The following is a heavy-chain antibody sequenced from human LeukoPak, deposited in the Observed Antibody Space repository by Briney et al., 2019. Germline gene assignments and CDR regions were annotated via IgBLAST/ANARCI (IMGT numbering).Heavy chain of an antibody. Sequence: GGSLRLSCAASGFTVSSNYMSWVRQAPGKGLEWVSVIYSGGSTYYADSVKGRFTISRGNSKNTLYLQMNSLRAEDTAVYYCARDLVTAPIWGVVHWGQGTLVTVSS. CDR1: GFTVSSNY. CDR3: ARDLVTAPIWGVVH. CDR2: IYSGGST. D-gene: IGHD2-21*02. V-gene: IGHV3-53*01. J-gene: IGHJ4*02.